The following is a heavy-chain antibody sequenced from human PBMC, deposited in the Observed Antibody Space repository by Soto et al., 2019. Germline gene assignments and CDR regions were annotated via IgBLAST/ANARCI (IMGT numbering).Heavy chain of an antibody. J-gene: IGHJ6*02. CDR2: IYPGDSDT. CDR3: ARTTVTTSMDYYYGMDV. Sequence: GESLKISCKGSGYSFTSYWIGWVRQMPGKGLEWMGIIYPGDSDTRYSPSFQGQVTISADKSISTAYLQWSSLKASDTAMYYCARTTVTTSMDYYYGMDVWGQGTTVTVSS. V-gene: IGHV5-51*01. CDR1: GYSFTSYW. D-gene: IGHD4-4*01.